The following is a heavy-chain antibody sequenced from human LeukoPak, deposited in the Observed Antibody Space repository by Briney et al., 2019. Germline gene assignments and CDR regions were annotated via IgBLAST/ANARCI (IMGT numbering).Heavy chain of an antibody. J-gene: IGHJ4*02. CDR1: GYTFTSYG. D-gene: IGHD5-12*01. CDR3: ARDSRAVATTYFDY. V-gene: IGHV1-18*01. Sequence: ASVKDSCKASGYTFTSYGISWVRQAPGQGLEWMGWISAYNGNTNYAQKLQGRVTMTTDTSTSTAYMELRSLRSDDTAVYYCARDSRAVATTYFDYWGQGTLVTVSS. CDR2: ISAYNGNT.